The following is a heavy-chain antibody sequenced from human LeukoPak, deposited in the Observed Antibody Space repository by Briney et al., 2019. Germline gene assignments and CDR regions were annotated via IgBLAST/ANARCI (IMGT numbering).Heavy chain of an antibody. CDR2: ISYDGSNK. Sequence: PGRSLRLSCAASGFTFSSYAMHWVRQAPGKGLEWVAVISYDGSNKYYADSVKDRFTISRDNSKNTLYLQMNSLRAEDTAIYYCARGQDGDPLDYWGQGTLVTVSS. J-gene: IGHJ4*02. CDR1: GFTFSSYA. V-gene: IGHV3-30-3*01. D-gene: IGHD7-27*01. CDR3: ARGQDGDPLDY.